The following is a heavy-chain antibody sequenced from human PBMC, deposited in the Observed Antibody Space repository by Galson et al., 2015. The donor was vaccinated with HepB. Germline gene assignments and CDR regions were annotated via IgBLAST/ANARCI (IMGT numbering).Heavy chain of an antibody. CDR3: ATGGGRRRMWAGYYDFWSGRRNYYYDGMDV. V-gene: IGHV1-24*01. Sequence: SVKVSCKVSGYTLTKLSMHWVRQAPGKGLEWMGGFDPEDGETIYAQKFQGRVTMTEDTSTDTAYMELSSLRSEDTAVYYCATGGGRRRMWAGYYDFWSGRRNYYYDGMDVWGQGTTVTVSS. D-gene: IGHD3-3*01. CDR1: GYTLTKLS. J-gene: IGHJ6*02. CDR2: FDPEDGET.